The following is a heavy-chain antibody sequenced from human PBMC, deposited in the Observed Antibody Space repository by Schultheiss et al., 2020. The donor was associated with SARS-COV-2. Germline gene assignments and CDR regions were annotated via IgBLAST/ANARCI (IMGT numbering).Heavy chain of an antibody. D-gene: IGHD1-14*01. CDR2: TYYRSKWYN. Sequence: SQTLSLTCAISGDSVSSNSAAWNWIRQSPSRGLEWLGRTYYRSKWYNDYAVSVKSRITINPDTSKNQFSLKLSSVTAADTAVYYCARHGRDNGRLYYYYYIDVWGKGTTVTVSS. CDR1: GDSVSSNSAA. J-gene: IGHJ6*03. CDR3: ARHGRDNGRLYYYYYIDV. V-gene: IGHV6-1*01.